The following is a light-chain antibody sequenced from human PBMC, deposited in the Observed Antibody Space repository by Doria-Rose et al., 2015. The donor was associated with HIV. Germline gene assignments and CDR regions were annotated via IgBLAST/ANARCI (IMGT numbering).Light chain of an antibody. Sequence: EIVMTQSPATLSLSPGERATLSCRASQSFSSTYLAWYRQKPGQAPSLLIYDGSTRATGIPDRFSASGSGTDFTLTINRLEPEDFALYYCHQYGTSWTFGQGTKVEI. CDR1: QSFSSTY. J-gene: IGKJ1*01. CDR2: DGS. V-gene: IGKV3-20*01. CDR3: HQYGTSWT.